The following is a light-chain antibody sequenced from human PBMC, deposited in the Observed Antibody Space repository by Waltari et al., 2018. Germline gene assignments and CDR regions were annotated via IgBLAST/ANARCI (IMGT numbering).Light chain of an antibody. CDR1: SRDVGGYNY. V-gene: IGLV2-11*01. Sequence: QSALTQPRSVSGSPGQSVTISCTGTSRDVGGYNYVSWYQQHPGKAPKLMIYDVSKRPSGVPYRFSGSKSGNTASRTISGLQAEDEADYYCCSYAGSYYVFGTGTKVTVL. J-gene: IGLJ1*01. CDR3: CSYAGSYYV. CDR2: DVS.